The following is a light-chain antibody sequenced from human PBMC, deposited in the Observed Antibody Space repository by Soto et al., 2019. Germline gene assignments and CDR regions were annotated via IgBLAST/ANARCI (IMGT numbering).Light chain of an antibody. CDR3: QQSYSTPRT. Sequence: DIQMTQSPSSLSASVGDRVTITCRASQTISSHLNWYQQKPGKAPRLLIYGASSFQSGVPSRFSGSGSGTEFTLTISSLKPEDFATYYCQQSYSTPRTFGQGTKVEVK. J-gene: IGKJ1*01. CDR2: GAS. V-gene: IGKV1-39*01. CDR1: QTISSH.